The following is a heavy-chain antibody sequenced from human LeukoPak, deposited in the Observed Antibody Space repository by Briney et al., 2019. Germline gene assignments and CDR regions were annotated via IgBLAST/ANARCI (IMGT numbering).Heavy chain of an antibody. J-gene: IGHJ3*02. CDR2: IYYSGRT. Sequence: PSQTLSLTCTVSGGSISSGGYYWSWIRQHPGKGLEWIGYIYYSGRTYYNPSLKSRITISVDTSKNQFSLKLSSVTAADTAVYYCAREGIGDAFDIWGQGTMVTVSS. CDR3: AREGIGDAFDI. V-gene: IGHV4-31*03. D-gene: IGHD3-10*01. CDR1: GGSISSGGYY.